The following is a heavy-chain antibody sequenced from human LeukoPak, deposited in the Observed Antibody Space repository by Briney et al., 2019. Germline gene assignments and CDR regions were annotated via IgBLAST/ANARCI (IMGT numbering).Heavy chain of an antibody. CDR1: GYTFTTYD. J-gene: IGHJ4*02. D-gene: IGHD1-1*01. CDR2: MNPNNGNT. V-gene: IGHV1-8*01. Sequence: ASVKVSCKASGYTFTTYDVNWVRQAPGQGLEWMAWMNPNNGNTGYAQDFQGRMTMTMNTSVSTAYMELSSLRSEDTAVYYCARVRTRAGRRYDYWGQGTLVTVSS. CDR3: ARVRTRAGRRYDY.